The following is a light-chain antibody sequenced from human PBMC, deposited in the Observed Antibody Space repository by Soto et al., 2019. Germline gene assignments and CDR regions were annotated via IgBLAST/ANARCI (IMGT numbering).Light chain of an antibody. CDR3: QQYNNWPPLT. J-gene: IGKJ4*01. Sequence: EIVMTQSPATLSVSPGDRATLSCRASQSGSSSLPGYQQIPGQAPRLLIYDASTSATAMPARFGGSGSGTEFTLTIRSLQSEDVAVYYWQQYNNWPPLTFGGGTKVELK. CDR1: QSGSSS. CDR2: DAS. V-gene: IGKV3-15*01.